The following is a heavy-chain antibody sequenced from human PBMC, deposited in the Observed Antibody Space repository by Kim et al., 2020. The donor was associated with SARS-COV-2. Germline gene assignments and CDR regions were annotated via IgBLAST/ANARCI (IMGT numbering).Heavy chain of an antibody. CDR3: ERDLPLLHY. J-gene: IGHJ4*02. CDR2: IYHSGST. CDR1: HYSISSGYY. V-gene: IGHV4-38-2*02. D-gene: IGHD2-15*01. Sequence: SETLSLTCTVAHYSISSGYYWGWIRQPPGKGLEWIGSIYHSGSTYYNPSLESRVTISVDTSKNQFSLKMRSVTAADTAVYYCERDLPLLHYWGQGILVTVSS.